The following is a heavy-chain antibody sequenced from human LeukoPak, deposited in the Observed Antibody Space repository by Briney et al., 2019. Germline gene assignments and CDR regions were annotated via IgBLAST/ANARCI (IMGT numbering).Heavy chain of an antibody. D-gene: IGHD2-15*01. CDR3: ARGREVESVVVVAATSYYFDY. Sequence: SETLSLTCTVSGGSISSGDYYWSWIRQPPGKGLEWIGYIYYSGSTYYNPSLKSRVTISVDTSKNQFSLKLSSVTAADTAVYYCARGREVESVVVVAATSYYFDYWGQGTLVTVSS. V-gene: IGHV4-30-4*01. J-gene: IGHJ4*02. CDR1: GGSISSGDYY. CDR2: IYYSGST.